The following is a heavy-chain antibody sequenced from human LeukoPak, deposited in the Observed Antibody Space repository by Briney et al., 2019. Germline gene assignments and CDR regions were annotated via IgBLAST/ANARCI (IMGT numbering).Heavy chain of an antibody. D-gene: IGHD3-10*01. J-gene: IGHJ5*02. CDR2: ISTYNGNT. V-gene: IGHV1-18*01. CDR1: GYTFTNYG. Sequence: AASVKVSCKTSGYTFTNYGITWVRQAPGQGLEWMGWISTYNGNTKYAQKFQGRVTMTTDTSTTTAYMELRSLRSDDTAMYYCARAGRIRYYGSGSYHSDRWFDPWGQGTLVTVSS. CDR3: ARAGRIRYYGSGSYHSDRWFDP.